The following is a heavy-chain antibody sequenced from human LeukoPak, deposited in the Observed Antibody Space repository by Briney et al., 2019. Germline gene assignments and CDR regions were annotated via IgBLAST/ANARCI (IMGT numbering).Heavy chain of an antibody. J-gene: IGHJ4*02. V-gene: IGHV3-74*01. CDR1: GFTFSSYW. Sequence: GGSLRLSCAASGFTFSSYWMHWVRQAPGKGLVCVSRINTDGSSTVYADSVKGRFTISRDNDKNTLDLQMNSLRAEDTAVYYWAKALPFDYWGQGTLVTVSS. CDR3: AKALPFDY. CDR2: INTDGSST.